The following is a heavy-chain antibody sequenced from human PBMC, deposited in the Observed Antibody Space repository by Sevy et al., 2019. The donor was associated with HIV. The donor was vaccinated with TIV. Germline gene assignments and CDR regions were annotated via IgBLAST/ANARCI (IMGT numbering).Heavy chain of an antibody. D-gene: IGHD3-3*01. CDR1: GFRFGSQA. J-gene: IGHJ4*01. CDR2: MSGRGDSR. Sequence: GGSLRLSCVGSGFRFGSQAMIWVRQAPGKGLEWVSGMSGRGDSRGYAHSVKGRFTISRDNSKNTVYLQMNSLTAEDTALYYCAKDVPDQSWYDDFWSGSPCFDYWGRGILVTVSS. V-gene: IGHV3-23*01. CDR3: AKDVPDQSWYDDFWSGSPCFDY.